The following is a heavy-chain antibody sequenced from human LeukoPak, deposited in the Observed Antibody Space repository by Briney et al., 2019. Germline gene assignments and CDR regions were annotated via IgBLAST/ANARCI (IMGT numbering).Heavy chain of an antibody. V-gene: IGHV4-59*01. CDR1: GGSISSYY. CDR2: IYYSGST. Sequence: SETLSLTCTVSGGSISSYYWSWIRQPPGKGLEWIGYIYYSGSTNYNPSLKSRVTISVDTSKNQFSLKLSSVTAADTAVYYCASVDSGGWYYIDYWGRGTLVTVSS. D-gene: IGHD3-22*01. CDR3: ASVDSGGWYYIDY. J-gene: IGHJ4*02.